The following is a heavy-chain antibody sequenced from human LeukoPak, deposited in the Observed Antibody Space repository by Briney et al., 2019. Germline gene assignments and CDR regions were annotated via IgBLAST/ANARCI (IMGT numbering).Heavy chain of an antibody. Sequence: SETLSLTCTVSGGSISSSSYYWGWIRQPPGKGLEWIGSIYYSGSTYYNPSLKSRVTISVDTSKNQFSLKLSSVTAADTAVYYCARPLEHPRGAFDIWGQGTMVTVSS. CDR3: ARPLEHPRGAFDI. V-gene: IGHV4-39*01. CDR2: IYYSGST. D-gene: IGHD1/OR15-1a*01. J-gene: IGHJ3*02. CDR1: GGSISSSSYY.